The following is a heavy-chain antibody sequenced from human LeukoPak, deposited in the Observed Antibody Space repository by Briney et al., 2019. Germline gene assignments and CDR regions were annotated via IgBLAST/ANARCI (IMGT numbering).Heavy chain of an antibody. Sequence: GGSLRLSCAASGFTFSSYAMSWVRQAPGKGLEWVSAISGSGGSTYYADSVKGRFTISRDNSKNTLYLQMNSLRAEDTAVYYCAKGGYCSSTSCEIHYYYYGMDVWGQGTTVTVS. D-gene: IGHD2-2*01. CDR2: ISGSGGST. J-gene: IGHJ6*02. CDR3: AKGGYCSSTSCEIHYYYYGMDV. CDR1: GFTFSSYA. V-gene: IGHV3-23*01.